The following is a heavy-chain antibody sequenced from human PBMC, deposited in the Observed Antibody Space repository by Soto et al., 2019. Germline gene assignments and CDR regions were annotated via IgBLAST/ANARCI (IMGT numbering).Heavy chain of an antibody. CDR1: GGSISSGDYY. Sequence: PSETRSLACTVSGGSISSGDYYWSWIRQPPGKGLEWIGYIYYSGSTYYNPSLKSRVTISVDTSKNQFSLKLSSVTAADTAVYYCARGGCGGDCYPERTVLFDYWGQGTLVTVSS. D-gene: IGHD2-21*02. CDR2: IYYSGST. J-gene: IGHJ4*02. V-gene: IGHV4-30-4*01. CDR3: ARGGCGGDCYPERTVLFDY.